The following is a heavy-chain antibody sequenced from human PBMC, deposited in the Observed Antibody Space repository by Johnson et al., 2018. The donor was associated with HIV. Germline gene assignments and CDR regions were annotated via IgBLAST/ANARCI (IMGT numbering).Heavy chain of an antibody. J-gene: IGHJ3*02. CDR3: GRGRVGATDANAFDI. CDR1: GFTFSNFV. V-gene: IGHV3-30*03. D-gene: IGHD1-26*01. Sequence: QMQLVESGGGVVQPARSLRLSCTASGFTFSNFVMHWVRQAPGKGLEWVAVISYDGSNKYYADSVKGRFTISRDNSNNTLYLQMNSLRVEDTALYLCGRGRVGATDANAFDIWGQGTMVTVSS. CDR2: ISYDGSNK.